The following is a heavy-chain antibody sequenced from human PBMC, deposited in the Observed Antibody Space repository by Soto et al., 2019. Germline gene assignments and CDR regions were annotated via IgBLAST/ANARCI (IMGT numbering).Heavy chain of an antibody. Sequence: SETLSLTCTVSGGSISSDGYYWNWIRQLPGKGLEWIGYIYHSGSTDYNPSLKSRVLISVETSKNQFSLNLNSVTAADTAVYYCARDRGYCSGGSCYRFFDYWGQGTLVTVSS. J-gene: IGHJ4*02. V-gene: IGHV4-31*03. CDR1: GGSISSDGYY. D-gene: IGHD2-15*01. CDR2: IYHSGST. CDR3: ARDRGYCSGGSCYRFFDY.